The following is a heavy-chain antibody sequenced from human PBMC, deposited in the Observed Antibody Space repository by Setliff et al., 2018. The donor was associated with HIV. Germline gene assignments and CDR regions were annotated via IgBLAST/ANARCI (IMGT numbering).Heavy chain of an antibody. CDR2: ISYSGGS. V-gene: IGHV4-31*03. CDR1: GDSISSDAYY. CDR3: ARLNVEMFVVMAATPGWFGP. D-gene: IGHD2-15*01. J-gene: IGHJ5*02. Sequence: TSETLSLTCTVSGDSISSDAYYWSWIRQHPEKGLEWVGYISYSGGSYYNPSLKSRISISMDTSKNQFSLKLKSVTAADTAVYYCARLNVEMFVVMAATPGWFGPWGQGILVTAPQ.